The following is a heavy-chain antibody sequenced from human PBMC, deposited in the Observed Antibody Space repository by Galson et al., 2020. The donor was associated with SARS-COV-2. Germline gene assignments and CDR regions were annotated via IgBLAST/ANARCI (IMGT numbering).Heavy chain of an antibody. V-gene: IGHV5-10-1*01. D-gene: IGHD2-2*01. CDR2: IDPSDSYT. CDR1: GYSFTSYW. J-gene: IGHJ4*02. CDR3: ARGGSTSCYDCVDY. Sequence: HGESLKISCKGSGYSFTSYWISWVRQMPGKGLAWMGRIDPSDSYTNYSPSFQGHVTISADKSISTAYLQWSSLKASDTAMYYCARGGSTSCYDCVDYWGQGTLVTVSS.